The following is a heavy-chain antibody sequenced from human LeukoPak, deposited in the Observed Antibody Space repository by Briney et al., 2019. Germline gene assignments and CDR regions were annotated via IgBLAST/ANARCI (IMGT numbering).Heavy chain of an antibody. J-gene: IGHJ6*04. CDR3: ARDLWSGYYTGMDV. V-gene: IGHV4-59*01. D-gene: IGHD3-3*01. CDR1: GGSISSYY. CDR2: IYYSGST. Sequence: PSETLSLTCTVSGGSISSYYWSWIRQPPGKELEWIGYIYYSGSTNYNPSLKSRVTISVDTSKNQFSLKLSSVTAADTAVYYCARDLWSGYYTGMDVWGKGTTVTVSS.